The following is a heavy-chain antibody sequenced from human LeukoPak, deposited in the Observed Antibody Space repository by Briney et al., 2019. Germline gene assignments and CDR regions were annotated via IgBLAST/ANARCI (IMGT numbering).Heavy chain of an antibody. CDR2: ISYDGSNK. V-gene: IGHV3-30*04. J-gene: IGHJ6*02. CDR1: GFTFSSYA. D-gene: IGHD3-22*01. CDR3: ARDFSSGYHGYYYYGMDV. Sequence: GGSLRLSCAASGFTFSSYAMHWVRQAPGKGLEWVAVISYDGSNKYYADSVKGRFTISRDNSKNTLYLQMNSLRAEDTAVYYCARDFSSGYHGYYYYGMDVWGQGTTVTVSS.